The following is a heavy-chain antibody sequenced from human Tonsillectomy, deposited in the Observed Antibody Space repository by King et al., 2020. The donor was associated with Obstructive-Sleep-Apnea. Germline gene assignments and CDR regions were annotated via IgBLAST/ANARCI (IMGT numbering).Heavy chain of an antibody. V-gene: IGHV4-34*01. CDR1: GGSFSGYY. J-gene: IGHJ4*02. CDR2: IKHGGST. CDR3: ARAEDYFDY. Sequence: VQLQQWGAGLLKPSETLSLTCAVYGGSFSGYYWSWIRHPPGKGLEWIGEIKHGGSTNYNPSLKSRVTISVYTSKNQFSLKVSSVTAADTAVYYCARAEDYFDYWGQGNLVTVSS.